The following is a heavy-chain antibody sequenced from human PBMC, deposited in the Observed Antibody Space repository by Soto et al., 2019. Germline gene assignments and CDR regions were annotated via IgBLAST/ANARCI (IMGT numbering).Heavy chain of an antibody. CDR1: GGSFSGYY. V-gene: IGHV4-34*01. Sequence: SETLSLTCAVYGGSFSGYYWSWIRQPPGKGLEWIGEINHSGSTNYNPSLKSRVTISVDTSKNRFSLKLSYVNDADTAVYYCASCPRLTMIVVVYHGWFDPSDQAPLLAVSS. CDR2: INHSGST. D-gene: IGHD3-22*01. CDR3: ASCPRLTMIVVVYHGWFDP. J-gene: IGHJ5*02.